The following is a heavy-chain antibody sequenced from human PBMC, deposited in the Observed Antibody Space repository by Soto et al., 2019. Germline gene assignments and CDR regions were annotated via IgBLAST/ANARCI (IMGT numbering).Heavy chain of an antibody. J-gene: IGHJ4*02. Sequence: SETLSLTCTVSGGSISSSSYYWGWIRQPPGKGLEWIGSIYYSGSTYYNPSPKSRVTISVDTSKNQFSLKLSSVTAADTAVYYCASLHPGYSSGWYYFAWGQGTLVTVSS. CDR1: GGSISSSSYY. D-gene: IGHD6-19*01. V-gene: IGHV4-39*01. CDR2: IYYSGST. CDR3: ASLHPGYSSGWYYFA.